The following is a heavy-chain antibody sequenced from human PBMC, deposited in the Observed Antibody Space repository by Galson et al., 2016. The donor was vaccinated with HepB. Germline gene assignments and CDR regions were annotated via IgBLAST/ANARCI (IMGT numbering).Heavy chain of an antibody. Sequence: SLRLSCAASGFTVSSFWMNWVRQAPGTGLEWVASIKDAGSKTSYVDSVKGRFTISRDNVENSLYLQMNSLRAEDTAVYYCARYGDDAGGNLHHCGQGTLVTVSS. V-gene: IGHV3-7*03. CDR1: GFTVSSFW. J-gene: IGHJ1*01. CDR2: IKDAGSKT. CDR3: ARYGDDAGGNLHH. D-gene: IGHD2-8*02.